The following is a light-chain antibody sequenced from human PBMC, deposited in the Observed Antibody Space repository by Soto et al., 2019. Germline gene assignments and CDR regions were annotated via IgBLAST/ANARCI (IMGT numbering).Light chain of an antibody. Sequence: EIVLTQSPGTLSLSPGERATLSCRASQSVSSSYLAWYQQKPGQAPRLLIYGASSRATSIPDRFSGSGSGTDFTLTISRLEPEDFAVYYCQQYGSSPPGWTFGQGTKVEIK. CDR1: QSVSSSY. CDR3: QQYGSSPPGWT. V-gene: IGKV3-20*01. J-gene: IGKJ1*01. CDR2: GAS.